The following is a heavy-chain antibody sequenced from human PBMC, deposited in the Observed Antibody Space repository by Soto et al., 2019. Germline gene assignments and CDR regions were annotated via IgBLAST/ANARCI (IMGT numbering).Heavy chain of an antibody. CDR2: IKPSAGTT. V-gene: IGHV1-46*01. J-gene: IGHJ4*02. CDR3: AREPRESYYFDN. CDR1: GYTFTTYY. Sequence: QVQLVQSGAEVKKPGASVKISCKASGYTFTTYYMHWVRQAPGQVLEWMGIIKPSAGTTQYTQMFQGRVTMPRDTSTNTVYMELSGLRSEDTAVYYCAREPRESYYFDNWGQGTLITVS.